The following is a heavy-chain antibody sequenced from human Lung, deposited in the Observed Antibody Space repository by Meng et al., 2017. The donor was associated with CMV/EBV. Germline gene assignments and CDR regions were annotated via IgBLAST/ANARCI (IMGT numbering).Heavy chain of an antibody. D-gene: IGHD6-6*01. V-gene: IGHV3-74*01. CDR2: ISGDGNSI. CDR1: GFIFSDYW. CDR3: ARGGRDTSASRSFDS. J-gene: IGHJ5*01. Sequence: GESLKISCAASGFIFSDYWMHWVRQAPGKGLVWVSRISGDGNSIRDADSVKGRFTISRDNAKNTLYLEMNSLRAEDTAGYYCARGGRDTSASRSFDSWGQGXLVTVSS.